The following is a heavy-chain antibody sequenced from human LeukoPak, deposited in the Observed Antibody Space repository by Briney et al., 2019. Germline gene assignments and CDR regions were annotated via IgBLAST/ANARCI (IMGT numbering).Heavy chain of an antibody. J-gene: IGHJ4*02. CDR3: AKDEGDSGYSGYDSRPSFDY. D-gene: IGHD5-12*01. CDR1: VYTFQSYA. V-gene: IGHV3-23*01. CDR2: ISGRGSST. Sequence: GGSLRLSCAASVYTFQSYALSWAPQAPGKGLEWVSDISGRGSSTHYTESAKGRFTISRDNSKNTLYLQMNILRAEDTAVYYCAKDEGDSGYSGYDSRPSFDYWGQGTLVTVSS.